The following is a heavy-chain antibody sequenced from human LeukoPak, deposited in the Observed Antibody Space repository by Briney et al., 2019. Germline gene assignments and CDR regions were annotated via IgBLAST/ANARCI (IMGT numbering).Heavy chain of an antibody. D-gene: IGHD2-21*01. CDR3: VRVPEGDSRPCDS. V-gene: IGHV4-34*01. J-gene: IGHJ4*02. Sequence: SETLSLTCAVYGGSLSGYYWTFVRQTPGKGLEWTGEIDHGGGTGYHPSLKSRVSISIDRSRNQFSLRMSSVTAADTAVYYCVRVPEGDSRPCDSWGQGTLVTVSS. CDR2: IDHGGGT. CDR1: GGSLSGYY.